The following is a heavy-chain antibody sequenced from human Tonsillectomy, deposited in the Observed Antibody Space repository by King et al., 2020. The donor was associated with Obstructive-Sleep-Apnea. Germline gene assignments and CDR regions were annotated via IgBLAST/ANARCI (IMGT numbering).Heavy chain of an antibody. J-gene: IGHJ4*02. Sequence: VQLVESGGGLVQPGGSLRLSCAASGFTFSSYAMSWVRQAPGKGLEWVSAISGSGGSTYYADSVKGRFTISRDNSKNTLYLQMNSLRAEDTAVYYCAKDYLHYYGSGSYVSTIDYWGQGTLVTVSS. D-gene: IGHD3-10*01. CDR3: AKDYLHYYGSGSYVSTIDY. CDR2: ISGSGGST. V-gene: IGHV3-23*04. CDR1: GFTFSSYA.